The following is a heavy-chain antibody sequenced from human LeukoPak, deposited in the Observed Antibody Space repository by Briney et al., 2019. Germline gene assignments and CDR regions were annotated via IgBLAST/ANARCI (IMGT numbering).Heavy chain of an antibody. J-gene: IGHJ6*03. Sequence: SETLSLTCSVSGGSIRSLGYSWGWIRQPPGKGLEWIASNTGTTYYNPSLKSRVTISVDTSKNQFSLKLSSVTAADTAVYYCAKSFARGYYYYYMDVGGKGTTATVS. CDR2: NTGTT. CDR3: AKSFARGYYYYYMDV. V-gene: IGHV4-39*07. D-gene: IGHD3-3*01. CDR1: GGSIRSLGYS.